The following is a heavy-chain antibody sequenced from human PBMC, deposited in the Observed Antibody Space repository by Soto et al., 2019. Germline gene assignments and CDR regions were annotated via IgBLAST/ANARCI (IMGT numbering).Heavy chain of an antibody. CDR1: GFPFSTTD. CDR3: AKISGWFNS. Sequence: EVLLLDSGGGLVHPGESLRLSCAASGFPFSTTDMSWVRQAPGKGLEWGSTIYGSGRDTYYADSVKGRFTISSDNPQNIVYLQMSNLRSGDTAVYYCAKISGWFNSWGQGTLVIVSS. D-gene: IGHD3-10*01. V-gene: IGHV3-23*01. J-gene: IGHJ5*01. CDR2: IYGSGRDT.